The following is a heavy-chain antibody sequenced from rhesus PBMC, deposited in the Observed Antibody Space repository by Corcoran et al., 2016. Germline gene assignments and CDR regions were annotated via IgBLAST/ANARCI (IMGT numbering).Heavy chain of an antibody. D-gene: IGHD4-29*01. CDR1: GGSISSGYYY. J-gene: IGHJ4*01. CDR2: ITYSGST. CDR3: AREGTVAGDC. V-gene: IGHV4-122*02. Sequence: QVQLQESGPGLVKPSETLSLTCAVSGGSISSGYYYWSWIRQPPGKGLEWIGYITYSGSTSYNPSLKSRVTISRDTSKNQFSLQLSSVAAADTAVYYCAREGTVAGDCWGQGVLVTVSS.